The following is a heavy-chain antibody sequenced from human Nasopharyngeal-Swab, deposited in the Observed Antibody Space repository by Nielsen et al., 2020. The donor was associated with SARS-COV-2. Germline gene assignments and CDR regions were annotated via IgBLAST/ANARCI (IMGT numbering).Heavy chain of an antibody. Sequence: ASVNVSCKASGYTFTSYDINWVRQATGQGLEWMGWMNPNSGNTGYAQKFQGRVTMTRNTSISTAYMELSSLRSEDTAVYYCARAPTNYYYYYMDVWGKGTTVTVSS. D-gene: IGHD5-24*01. V-gene: IGHV1-8*01. CDR3: ARAPTNYYYYYMDV. CDR2: MNPNSGNT. J-gene: IGHJ6*03. CDR1: GYTFTSYD.